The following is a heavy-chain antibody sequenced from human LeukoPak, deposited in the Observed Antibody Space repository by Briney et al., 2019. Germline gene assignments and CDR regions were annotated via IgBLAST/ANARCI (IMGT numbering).Heavy chain of an antibody. CDR2: IYYSGST. D-gene: IGHD4-11*01. CDR3: ARRGGQYDYSIDY. CDR1: GGPISSYY. V-gene: IGHV4-59*08. J-gene: IGHJ4*02. Sequence: SETLSLTCTVSGGPISSYYWSWIRQPPGKGLEWIGYIYYSGSTNYNPSLKSRVTISVDTSKNQFSLKLSSVTAADTAVYYCARRGGQYDYSIDYWGQGTLVTVSS.